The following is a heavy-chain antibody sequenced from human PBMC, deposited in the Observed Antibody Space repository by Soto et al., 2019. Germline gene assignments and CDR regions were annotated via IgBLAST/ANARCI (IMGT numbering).Heavy chain of an antibody. Sequence: ASVKVSCKASGYTFTGNFIHWVRQAPGQGLEWMGWINPNTDGTNYAQKFQGRVTMTRDTSISTAYMEVRRLRFDDTAVYFCARTHYDFWSGHSSIGSWGQGTLVTVSS. D-gene: IGHD3-3*01. CDR3: ARTHYDFWSGHSSIGS. CDR1: GYTFTGNF. V-gene: IGHV1-2*02. J-gene: IGHJ4*02. CDR2: INPNTDGT.